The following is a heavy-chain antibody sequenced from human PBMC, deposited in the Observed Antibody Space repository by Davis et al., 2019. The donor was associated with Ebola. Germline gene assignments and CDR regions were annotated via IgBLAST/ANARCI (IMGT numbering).Heavy chain of an antibody. V-gene: IGHV4-30-4*01. Sequence: PSETLSLTCTVSGGSISSGDYYWSWIRQPPGKGLEWIGYIYYSGSTNYNPSLKSRVTISVDTSKNQFSLQLSSVTAADTAVYYCARGDFRWELLRFGYWGQGTLVTVSS. CDR1: GGSISSGDYY. J-gene: IGHJ4*02. CDR3: ARGDFRWELLRFGY. D-gene: IGHD1-26*01. CDR2: IYYSGST.